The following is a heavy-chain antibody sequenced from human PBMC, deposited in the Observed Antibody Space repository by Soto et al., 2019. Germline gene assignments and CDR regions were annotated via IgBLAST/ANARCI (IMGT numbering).Heavy chain of an antibody. D-gene: IGHD5-18*01. CDR2: ISYDGTDK. CDR1: GFTFSSYG. J-gene: IGHJ6*02. Sequence: QVQLVESGGGVVQPGRSLRLSCAASGFTFSSYGIHWVRQAPGKGLEWVALISYDGTDKYYADSVKGRVTISRDNSKNTLYLQMSSLGPDDTAVYYCVKERYAQLWLEDYGMDVWGQGTTVTV. CDR3: VKERYAQLWLEDYGMDV. V-gene: IGHV3-30*18.